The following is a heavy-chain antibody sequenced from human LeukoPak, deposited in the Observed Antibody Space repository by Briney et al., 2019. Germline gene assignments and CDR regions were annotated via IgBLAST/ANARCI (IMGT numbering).Heavy chain of an antibody. D-gene: IGHD5/OR15-5a*01. J-gene: IGHJ4*02. CDR2: IYYSGDT. Sequence: SETLSLICTVSGGSISYYYWSWIRQPAGKGLEWIGRIYYSGDTYYNRSLKSRLTLSVDTSNNQFSLKLASVTAADAAVYYCARESHYGGVYYEDYWGQGTLVTVSS. V-gene: IGHV4-4*07. CDR3: ARESHYGGVYYEDY. CDR1: GGSISYYY.